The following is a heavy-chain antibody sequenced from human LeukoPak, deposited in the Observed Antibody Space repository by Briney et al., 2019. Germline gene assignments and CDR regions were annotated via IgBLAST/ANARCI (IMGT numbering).Heavy chain of an antibody. CDR1: GFTFRSYN. CDR2: ISSSGTTI. J-gene: IGHJ4*02. V-gene: IGHV3-48*04. CDR3: ARIMITVTTSDY. D-gene: IGHD4-17*01. Sequence: PGGSLRLSCAASGFTFRSYNFHWVRQAPGKGLEWLSYISSSGTTIKYADSVKGRFTISRDNAKNSLYLQVNSLRAEDTAVYYCARIMITVTTSDYWGQGTLVTVSS.